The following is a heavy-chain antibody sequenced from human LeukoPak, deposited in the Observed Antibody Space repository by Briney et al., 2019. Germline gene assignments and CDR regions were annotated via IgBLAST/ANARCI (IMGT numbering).Heavy chain of an antibody. Sequence: PSETLSLTCAVYGGSLSGYYWSWIRQPPRKGREWIGEINHSGITKYNTSLKSRVTISVDTSKNQFSLKLSSVTAADTAVYYWARWDYYDSSGDNAFDIWGQGTMVTVSS. J-gene: IGHJ3*02. CDR3: ARWDYYDSSGDNAFDI. CDR1: GGSLSGYY. CDR2: INHSGIT. D-gene: IGHD3-22*01. V-gene: IGHV4-34*03.